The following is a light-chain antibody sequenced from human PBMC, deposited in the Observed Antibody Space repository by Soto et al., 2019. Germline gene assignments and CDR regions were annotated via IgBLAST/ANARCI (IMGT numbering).Light chain of an antibody. Sequence: QSVPTQPPSVSGAPGQRVTGSCTGSSSNIGAGYDVHWYQQLPGTAPKLLIYGNSNRPSGVPDRFSGSKSGTSASLAITGLQAEDEADYYCQSYDSSLSGLVFGTGTKVTVL. CDR1: SSNIGAGYD. J-gene: IGLJ1*01. CDR3: QSYDSSLSGLV. V-gene: IGLV1-40*01. CDR2: GNS.